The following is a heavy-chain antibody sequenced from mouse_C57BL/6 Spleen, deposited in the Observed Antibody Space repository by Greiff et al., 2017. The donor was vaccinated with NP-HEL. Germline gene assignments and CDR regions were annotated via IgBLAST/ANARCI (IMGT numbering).Heavy chain of an antibody. CDR3: AREGLTYAMDY. V-gene: IGHV1-26*01. CDR1: GYTFTDSY. J-gene: IGHJ4*01. CDR2: INPNNGGT. Sequence: VQLQQSGPELVKPGASVKISCKASGYTFTDSYMNWVKQSHGKSLEWIGDINPNNGGTSYNQKFKGKATLTVDKSSSTAYMELRSLTSEDSAVYYCAREGLTYAMDYWGQGTSVTVSS.